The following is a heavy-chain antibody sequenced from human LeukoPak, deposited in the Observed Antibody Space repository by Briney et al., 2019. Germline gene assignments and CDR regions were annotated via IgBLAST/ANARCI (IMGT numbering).Heavy chain of an antibody. CDR2: VSGSGGST. D-gene: IGHD1-26*01. Sequence: GGSLRLSCAASGLTFSSYAMSWVRQAPGKGLEWVSAVSGSGGSTYYADSVKGRFTISRDNSNNTLYLQMNSLRAEDTAVYYCAEVGRGNLRYFDYWGQGTLVTVSS. CDR1: GLTFSSYA. V-gene: IGHV3-23*01. J-gene: IGHJ4*02. CDR3: AEVGRGNLRYFDY.